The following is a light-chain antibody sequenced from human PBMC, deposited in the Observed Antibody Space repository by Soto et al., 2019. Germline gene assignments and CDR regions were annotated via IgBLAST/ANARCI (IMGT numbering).Light chain of an antibody. CDR1: SSDVGGYIY. CDR3: SSYTAGSTPFV. Sequence: QSAPTQPACVSGSPGQSITISCTGTSSDVGGYIYVSWYQQHPDKAPKLMIYEVSNRPSGVSNRFSGSKSGNTASLTISGLQAEDEADYYCSSYTAGSTPFVFGTGTKLTVL. V-gene: IGLV2-14*01. CDR2: EVS. J-gene: IGLJ1*01.